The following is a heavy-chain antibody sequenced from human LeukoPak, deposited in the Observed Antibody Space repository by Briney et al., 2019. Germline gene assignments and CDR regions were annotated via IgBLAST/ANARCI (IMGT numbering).Heavy chain of an antibody. CDR3: ASPSDMSVTTLYWYFDL. CDR2: IYPGDSDT. D-gene: IGHD4-11*01. CDR1: GYFFTNYW. J-gene: IGHJ2*01. Sequence: GESLKISCKGSGYFFTNYWLGWVRQMPGKGLEWMGIIYPGDSDTRYSPSFQGQVTISADKSISTACLQWSSLKASDTAMYYWASPSDMSVTTLYWYFDLWGRGTLVTVSS. V-gene: IGHV5-51*01.